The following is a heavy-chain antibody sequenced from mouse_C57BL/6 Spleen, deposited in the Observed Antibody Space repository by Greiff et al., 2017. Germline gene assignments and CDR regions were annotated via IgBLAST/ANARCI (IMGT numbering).Heavy chain of an antibody. Sequence: QVQLQQSGPELVKPGASVKISCKASGYAFSSSWMNWVKQRPGKGLEWIGRIYPGDGDTNYNGKFKGKATLTADKSSSTAYMQLSSLTSEDSAVYFCARRITTADYYAMDYWGQGTSVTVSS. D-gene: IGHD1-2*01. V-gene: IGHV1-82*01. CDR3: ARRITTADYYAMDY. CDR1: GYAFSSSW. CDR2: IYPGDGDT. J-gene: IGHJ4*01.